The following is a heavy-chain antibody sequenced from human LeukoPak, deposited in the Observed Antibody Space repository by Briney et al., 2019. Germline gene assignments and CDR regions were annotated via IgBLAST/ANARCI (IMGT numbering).Heavy chain of an antibody. J-gene: IGHJ3*02. CDR1: GFTFSDSY. Sequence: GGSLRLSCAASGFTFSDSYVSWIRQAPGKGLEWVSYVSSSGSTIYYADSVKGRFTISRDNAKNSLYLQMISLRAEDTAVYYCASYCSGGSCYDAFDIWGQGTMVTVSS. CDR3: ASYCSGGSCYDAFDI. D-gene: IGHD2-15*01. CDR2: VSSSGSTI. V-gene: IGHV3-11*01.